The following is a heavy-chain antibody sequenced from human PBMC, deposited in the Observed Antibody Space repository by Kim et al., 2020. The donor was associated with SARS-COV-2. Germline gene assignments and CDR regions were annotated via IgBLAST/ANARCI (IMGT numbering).Heavy chain of an antibody. CDR1: GFTFDDYG. CDR2: ISWNSGSI. V-gene: IGHV3-9*01. D-gene: IGHD6-19*01. CDR3: AKDRTGYSSGWYPRYYYYYGMDV. Sequence: GGSLRLSCAASGFTFDDYGMHWVRQAPGKGLEWVSGISWNSGSIGYADSVMGRFTISRDNAKNSLYLQMNSLRAEDTALYYCAKDRTGYSSGWYPRYYYYYGMDVWGQGPTVTVSS. J-gene: IGHJ6*02.